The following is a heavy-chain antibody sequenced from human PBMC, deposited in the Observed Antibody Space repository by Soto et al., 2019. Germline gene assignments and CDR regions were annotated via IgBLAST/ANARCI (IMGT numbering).Heavy chain of an antibody. J-gene: IGHJ5*02. CDR2: IYYSGST. V-gene: IGHV4-59*01. CDR1: GGSISSYY. Sequence: LSLTFTVSGGSISSYYWSWIRQPPGKGLEWIGYIYYSGSTNYNPSLKSRVTISVDTSKNQFSLKLSSATAADTAVYYCAREGSMVNWFDPWGQGTLVTVSS. D-gene: IGHD3-10*01. CDR3: AREGSMVNWFDP.